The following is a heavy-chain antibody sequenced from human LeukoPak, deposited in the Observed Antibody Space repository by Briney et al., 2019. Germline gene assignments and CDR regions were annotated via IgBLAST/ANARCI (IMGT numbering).Heavy chain of an antibody. Sequence: SETLSLTCSVSGRSMTSHYWSWIRQPPGKGLEWVAYVFYSGDTNYNPSLKSRVTISVDTSKNQFSLKLDSVTAADTAVYFCARQPYMLGAYYFDFWGQGTLVTVSS. CDR1: GRSMTSHY. D-gene: IGHD1-26*01. CDR3: ARQPYMLGAYYFDF. CDR2: VFYSGDT. J-gene: IGHJ4*02. V-gene: IGHV4-59*08.